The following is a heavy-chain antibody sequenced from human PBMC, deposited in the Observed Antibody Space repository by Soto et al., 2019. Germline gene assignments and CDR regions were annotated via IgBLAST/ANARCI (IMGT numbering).Heavy chain of an antibody. J-gene: IGHJ6*02. CDR2: IIAIYGTA. Sequence: ASVKVSCKASGGTFSSYAISWVRQAPGQGLEWMGGIIAIYGTANYAQKFQGRVTITTDTSTSTAYMELSSLRSDDTAVYYCARGTIFGVVTYYYYYVMDLWGQGTTVTV. CDR1: GGTFSSYA. D-gene: IGHD3-3*01. V-gene: IGHV1-69*05. CDR3: ARGTIFGVVTYYYYYVMDL.